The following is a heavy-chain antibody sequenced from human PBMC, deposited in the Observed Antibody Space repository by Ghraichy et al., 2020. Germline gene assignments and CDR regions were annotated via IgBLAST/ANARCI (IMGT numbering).Heavy chain of an antibody. CDR3: ASGEGAYCGSDCYPAY. CDR2: IYGGGST. V-gene: IGHV3-53*01. J-gene: IGHJ4*02. CDR1: GFAVSTNF. D-gene: IGHD2-21*02. Sequence: GGSLRLSCAASGFAVSTNFMSWVRQAPGKGLEWVSVIYGGGSTYYADSVRGRFTISRDNSKNTLYLQMNSLRAEDTAVYYCASGEGAYCGSDCYPAYWGQGTLVTVSS.